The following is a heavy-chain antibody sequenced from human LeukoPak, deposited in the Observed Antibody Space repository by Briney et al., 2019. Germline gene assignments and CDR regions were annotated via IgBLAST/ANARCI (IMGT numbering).Heavy chain of an antibody. J-gene: IGHJ4*02. D-gene: IGHD5-24*01. CDR1: GFTVSSNY. CDR3: ARVWDGYNPRLDY. V-gene: IGHV3-66*01. CDR2: IYSGGST. Sequence: GGSLRLSCAASGFTVSSNYMSWVRQAPGKGLEWVSVIYSGGSTYHADSVKGRFTISRDNSKNTLYLQMNSLRAEDTAVYYCARVWDGYNPRLDYWGQGTLVTVSS.